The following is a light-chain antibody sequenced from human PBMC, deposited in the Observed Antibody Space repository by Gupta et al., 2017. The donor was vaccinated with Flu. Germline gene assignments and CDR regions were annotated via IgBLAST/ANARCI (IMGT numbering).Light chain of an antibody. Sequence: SITISWTGTSSDVGSDNCVSWYQQPPGTAPKLMIYEVINRPSGVSNRFSGSKSGNTASLTISGLQGEDEADYYCSSYTSSNTFVFGGGTKVTVL. J-gene: IGLJ3*02. CDR2: EVI. CDR1: SSDVGSDNC. CDR3: SSYTSSNTFV. V-gene: IGLV2-14*01.